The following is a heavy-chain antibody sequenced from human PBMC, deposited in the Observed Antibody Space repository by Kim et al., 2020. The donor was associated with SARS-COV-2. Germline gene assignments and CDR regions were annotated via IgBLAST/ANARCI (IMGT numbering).Heavy chain of an antibody. J-gene: IGHJ6*02. CDR2: IWYDGSNK. CDR3: ARDHQNWNYYYYYGMDV. CDR1: GFTFSSYG. Sequence: GGSLRLSCAASGFTFSSYGMHWVRQAPGKGLEWVAVIWYDGSNKYYADSVKGRFTISRDNSKNTLYLQMNSLRAEDTAVYYCARDHQNWNYYYYYGMDVWGQGTTVTVSS. D-gene: IGHD1-1*01. V-gene: IGHV3-33*01.